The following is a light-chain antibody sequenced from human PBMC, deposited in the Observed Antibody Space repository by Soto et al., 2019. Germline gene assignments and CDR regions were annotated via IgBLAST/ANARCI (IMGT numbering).Light chain of an antibody. CDR1: SSDVGGYNY. CDR3: RSYAGSSAVV. Sequence: QSALTQPPSASGSPGQSVTISCTGTSSDVGGYNYVSWYQQHPGKAPKLMIYEVSKRPSGVPDRFSGSKSGNTASLTVSGLQAEDEHDDYCRSYAGSSAVVFGGGTKLTVL. CDR2: EVS. V-gene: IGLV2-8*01. J-gene: IGLJ2*01.